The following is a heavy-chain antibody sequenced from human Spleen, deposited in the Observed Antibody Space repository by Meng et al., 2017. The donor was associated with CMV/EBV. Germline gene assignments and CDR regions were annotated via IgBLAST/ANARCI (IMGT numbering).Heavy chain of an antibody. CDR1: GFTLSSYE. Sequence: GESLKISCAASGFTLSSYEMNWVRQAPGKGLEWVSYISSSGSTIYYADSVKGRFTISRDNAKNSLYLQMNSLRAEDTAVYYCAREDYSNYGGDYYYGMDVWGQGTTVTVSS. D-gene: IGHD4-11*01. J-gene: IGHJ6*02. CDR3: AREDYSNYGGDYYYGMDV. V-gene: IGHV3-48*03. CDR2: ISSSGSTI.